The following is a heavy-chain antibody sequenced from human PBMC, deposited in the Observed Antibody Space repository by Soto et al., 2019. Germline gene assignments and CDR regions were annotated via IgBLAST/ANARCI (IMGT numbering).Heavy chain of an antibody. J-gene: IGHJ5*02. CDR1: GYTFINYD. CDR2: MNPDSGNT. D-gene: IGHD2-8*01. V-gene: IGHV1-8*01. CDR3: ARRRGSNGWFDL. Sequence: ASVKGLCKASGYTFINYDINWVRQAPGQGLEWVGWMNPDSGNTGYAQNFQGRVTMTGNTSISSVYMELSSLTSEDTAVYYCARRRGSNGWFDLWGQGTLVTVSS.